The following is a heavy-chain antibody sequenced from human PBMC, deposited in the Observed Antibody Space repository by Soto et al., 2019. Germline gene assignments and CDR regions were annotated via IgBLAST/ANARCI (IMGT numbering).Heavy chain of an antibody. CDR2: VSPYNGDT. V-gene: IGHV1-18*04. Sequence: GASVKVSCKASGHTFTTYGINWVRQAPGQGLEWMGWVSPYNGDTTYAQKVQGRVTMTTDKSTRTAYLELRSLRSDDTAVYYCAREVGHMDVWGQGTTVTVSS. J-gene: IGHJ6*02. D-gene: IGHD2-2*01. CDR3: AREVGHMDV. CDR1: GHTFTTYG.